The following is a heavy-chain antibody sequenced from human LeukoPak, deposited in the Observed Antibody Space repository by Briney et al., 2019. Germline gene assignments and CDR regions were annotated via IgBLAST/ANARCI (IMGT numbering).Heavy chain of an antibody. Sequence: SETLSLTCTVSGASITSDIFYWNWIRQSPGKGLEWIGAIHNSRGTSYNPSFESRLTISVDPSESKFFLKMTSVTDADTATYYCGKVGGNTNSWGQGTLVTVSS. CDR2: IHNSRGT. V-gene: IGHV4-30-4*01. CDR1: GASITSDIFY. D-gene: IGHD4-23*01. J-gene: IGHJ4*02. CDR3: GKVGGNTNS.